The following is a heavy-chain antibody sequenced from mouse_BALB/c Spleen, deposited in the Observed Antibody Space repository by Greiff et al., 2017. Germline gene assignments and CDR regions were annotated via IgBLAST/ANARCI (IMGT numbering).Heavy chain of an antibody. CDR3: NALFGSSPFDY. V-gene: IGHV14-4*02. CDR2: IDPENGDT. CDR1: GFNIKDYY. Sequence: EVKLVESGAELVRSGASVKLSCTASGFNIKDYYMHWVKQRPEQGLEWIGWIDPENGDTEYAPKFQGKATMTADTSSNTAYLQLSSLTSEDTAVYYCNALFGSSPFDYWGQGTTLTVSS. D-gene: IGHD1-1*01. J-gene: IGHJ2*01.